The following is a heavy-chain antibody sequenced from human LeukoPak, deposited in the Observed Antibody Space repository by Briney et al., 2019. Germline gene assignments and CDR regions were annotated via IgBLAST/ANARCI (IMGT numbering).Heavy chain of an antibody. D-gene: IGHD3-3*01. CDR3: ARGDVRFLEWAYYYYYMDV. CDR1: GGSISNYY. Sequence: ASETLSLTCTVSGGSISNYYWSWIRQPAGKGLEWIGRIYTSGSTNYNPSLKSRVTISVDTSKNQFSLKLSSVTAANTAVYYCARGDVRFLEWAYYYYYMDVWGKGTTVTVSS. J-gene: IGHJ6*03. CDR2: IYTSGST. V-gene: IGHV4-4*07.